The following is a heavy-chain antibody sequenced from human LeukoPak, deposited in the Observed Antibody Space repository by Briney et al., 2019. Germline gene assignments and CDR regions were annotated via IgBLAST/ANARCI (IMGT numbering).Heavy chain of an antibody. CDR2: INHSGST. V-gene: IGHV4-34*01. CDR1: GGSFSGYY. Sequence: KPSETLSLTCAVYGGSFSGYYWSWIRQPPGKGLEWIGEINHSGSTNYNPSLKSRVTISVDTSKNQFSLKLSSVTAADTAVYYCAKGKYSSGGVPDYWGQGTLVTVSS. D-gene: IGHD6-19*01. J-gene: IGHJ4*02. CDR3: AKGKYSSGGVPDY.